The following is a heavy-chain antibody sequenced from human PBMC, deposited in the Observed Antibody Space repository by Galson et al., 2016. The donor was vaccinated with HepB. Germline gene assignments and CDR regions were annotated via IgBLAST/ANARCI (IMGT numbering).Heavy chain of an antibody. CDR1: GFTFSNYW. D-gene: IGHD6-13*01. J-gene: IGHJ4*02. Sequence: SLRLSCAASGFTFSNYWMFWVRQGPGKELVWVSRINDNGGWTFYADSVKGRFTISRDNAKNTLYLQMNSLRAEDTAVYYCASSGYSGSWGQGTLVTVSS. CDR2: INDNGGWT. CDR3: ASSGYSGS. V-gene: IGHV3-74*01.